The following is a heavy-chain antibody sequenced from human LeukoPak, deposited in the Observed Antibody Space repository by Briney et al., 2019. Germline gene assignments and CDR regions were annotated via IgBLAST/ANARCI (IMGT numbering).Heavy chain of an antibody. Sequence: ASVTVSCKASGYTFTTYAIHWVRQAPGQSLEWMGWIKTGNGNTKYSQHFQGRVTITRDTSASTAYMELSSLRSEDTAVYYCARNRDIVVVPAAINWFDPWGQGTLVTVSS. CDR2: IKTGNGNT. V-gene: IGHV1-3*04. CDR1: GYTFTTYA. D-gene: IGHD2-2*02. J-gene: IGHJ5*02. CDR3: ARNRDIVVVPAAINWFDP.